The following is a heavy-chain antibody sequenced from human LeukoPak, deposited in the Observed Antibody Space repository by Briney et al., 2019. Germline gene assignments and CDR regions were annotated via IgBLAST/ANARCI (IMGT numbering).Heavy chain of an antibody. J-gene: IGHJ4*02. V-gene: IGHV1-2*02. CDR2: INPNSGGT. CDR1: GYTFTGYY. Sequence: ASVKVSCKASGYTFTGYYMHWVRQAPGQGLEWMGWINPNSGGTNYAQKFQGRVTMTRDTSISTAYMELSRLRSDDTAVYYCARHTAAADYFDYWGQGTLVTVSS. CDR3: ARHTAAADYFDY. D-gene: IGHD6-13*01.